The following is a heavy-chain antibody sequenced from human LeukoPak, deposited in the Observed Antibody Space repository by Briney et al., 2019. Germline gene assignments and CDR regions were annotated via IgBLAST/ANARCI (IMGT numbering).Heavy chain of an antibody. CDR1: GFTFSSYS. V-gene: IGHV3-21*01. D-gene: IGHD4-23*01. CDR3: ARDYGGNSGFFDY. CDR2: ISSSSSYI. J-gene: IGHJ4*02. Sequence: GALRLSCAASGFTFSSYSMNWVRQAPGKGLEWVSSISSSSSYIYYADSVKGRFTISRDNAKNSLSLQMIGLRAEDTAVYYCARDYGGNSGFFDYWGQGTLVTVSS.